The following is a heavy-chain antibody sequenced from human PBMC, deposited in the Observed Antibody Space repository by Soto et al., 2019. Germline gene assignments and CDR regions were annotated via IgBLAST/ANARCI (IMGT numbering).Heavy chain of an antibody. D-gene: IGHD1-26*01. Sequence: ASVKVSCKASGYTFTSYGISWVRQAPGQGLEWMGWVSAYNGNTNYAQKLQGRVTMATDTSTSTAYMELRSLRSDDTAVYYCARDLGEEEAGNNDYWGQGTLVTAPQ. CDR3: ARDLGEEEAGNNDY. CDR2: VSAYNGNT. CDR1: GYTFTSYG. J-gene: IGHJ4*02. V-gene: IGHV1-18*01.